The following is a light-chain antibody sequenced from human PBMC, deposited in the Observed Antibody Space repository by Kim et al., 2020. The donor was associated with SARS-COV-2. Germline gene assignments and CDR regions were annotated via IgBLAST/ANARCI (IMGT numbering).Light chain of an antibody. CDR1: QSVSTDY. CDR2: GAS. V-gene: IGKV3-20*01. CDR3: QQYGTSPPAT. J-gene: IGKJ5*01. Sequence: EIVLTQSPGTLSLSPGERATLSCRASQSVSTDYLAWYQQKPGQAPRLLIYGASSRATGIPDRFSGSGSGTDFTLTISRLEPEDFAVFYCQQYGTSPPATFGQATRLEIK.